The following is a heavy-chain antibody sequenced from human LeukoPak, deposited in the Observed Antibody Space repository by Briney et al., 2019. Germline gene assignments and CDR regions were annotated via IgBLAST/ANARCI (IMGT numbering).Heavy chain of an antibody. J-gene: IGHJ4*02. CDR1: GFTFSTFA. D-gene: IGHD1-26*01. V-gene: IGHV3-23*01. Sequence: GGSLRLSCAASGFTFSTFAMIWVRQPPGKGLEWVSSIFPSGGEIHYADSVKGRFTISRDNSKNMLYLQMNSLRAEDTAIYYCATGGATLAAYYWGQGTLVTVSS. CDR2: IFPSGGEI. CDR3: ATGGATLAAYY.